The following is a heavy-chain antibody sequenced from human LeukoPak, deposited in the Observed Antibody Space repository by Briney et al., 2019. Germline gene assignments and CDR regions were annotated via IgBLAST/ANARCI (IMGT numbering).Heavy chain of an antibody. D-gene: IGHD3-10*01. J-gene: IGHJ4*02. CDR1: GGSFSGYY. Sequence: SETLSLTCAVYGGSFSGYYWSWIRQPPGKGLEWIGSIYYSGSTYYNPSLKGRVTISVDTSKNQFSLKLSSVTAADTAVYYCARIRPQLLWFGELLYFDYWGQGTLVTVSS. V-gene: IGHV4-34*01. CDR2: IYYSGST. CDR3: ARIRPQLLWFGELLYFDY.